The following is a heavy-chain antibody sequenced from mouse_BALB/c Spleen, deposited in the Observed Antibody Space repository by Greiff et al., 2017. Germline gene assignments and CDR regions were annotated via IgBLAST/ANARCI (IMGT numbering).Heavy chain of an antibody. J-gene: IGHJ3*01. V-gene: IGHV1-62-2*01. CDR2: FYPGSGSI. CDR3: ARHEDRSWFAY. Sequence: VMLVESGAGLVKPGASVKLSCKASGYTFTEYIIHWVKQRSGQGLEWIGWFYPGSGSIKYNEKFKDKATLTADKSSSTVYMELSRLTSEDSAVYFCARHEDRSWFAYWGQGTLVTVSA. CDR1: GYTFTEYI.